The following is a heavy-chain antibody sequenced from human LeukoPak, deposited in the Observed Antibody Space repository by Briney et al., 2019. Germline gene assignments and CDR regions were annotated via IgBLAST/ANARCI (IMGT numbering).Heavy chain of an antibody. CDR3: ARAAIYYYYMDV. J-gene: IGHJ6*03. CDR2: ISGYNGDR. D-gene: IGHD2-21*01. CDR1: SYSFTSYG. Sequence: GASVKVSCRASSYSFTSYGINWVRQAPGQGLEWMGWISGYNGDRNYAQKLQDRVTMTTDTSTSTAYMELRGLRSEDTAVYYCARAAIYYYYMDVWGKGTTVTVSS. V-gene: IGHV1-18*01.